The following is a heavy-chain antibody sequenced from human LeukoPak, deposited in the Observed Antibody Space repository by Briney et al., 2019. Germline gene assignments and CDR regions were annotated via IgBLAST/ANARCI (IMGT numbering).Heavy chain of an antibody. J-gene: IGHJ5*02. CDR3: ARDGCSTTFCNTNWFDP. CDR2: IIPMIGKP. CDR1: RGGVATHA. Sequence: NAAYEALRGGVATHAVSGGRRAPGQGFEWVGGIIPMIGKPHYAQQLQGRITITTDESTSTVRMELSSLRSEGTAVYFCARDGCSTTFCNTNWFDPWGQGTLVTVSS. V-gene: IGHV1-69*05. D-gene: IGHD2/OR15-2a*01.